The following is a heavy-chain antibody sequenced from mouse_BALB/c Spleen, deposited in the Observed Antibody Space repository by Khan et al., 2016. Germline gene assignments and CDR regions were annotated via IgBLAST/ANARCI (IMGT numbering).Heavy chain of an antibody. CDR1: GYSINSDYA. CDR3: ASDPIGPTGLGC. Sequence: EVELLESGPGLVKPSQSLSLTCTVTGYSINSDYAWNWIRQFPGNKLEWMGYITYSGSTSYNPSLKSRISITRDTSKNQFFLQLNSVTTEDTATXCCASDPIGPTGLGCWRQGTSLTGSS. CDR2: ITYSGST. V-gene: IGHV3-2*02. J-gene: IGHJ2*03. D-gene: IGHD1-2*01.